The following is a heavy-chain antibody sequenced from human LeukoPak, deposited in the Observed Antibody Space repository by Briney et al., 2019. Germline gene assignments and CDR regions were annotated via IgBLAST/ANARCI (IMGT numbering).Heavy chain of an antibody. J-gene: IGHJ4*02. CDR1: GGSISSGGYY. CDR3: ARMRGVYYYGSGSYFPFDY. Sequence: SETLSLTCTVSGGSISSGGYYWSWIRQPPGKGLEWIGYIYHSGSTYYNPSLKSRVTISVDRSKNQFSLKLSSVTAADTAVCYCARMRGVYYYGSGSYFPFDYWGQGTLVTVSS. V-gene: IGHV4-30-2*01. D-gene: IGHD3-10*01. CDR2: IYHSGST.